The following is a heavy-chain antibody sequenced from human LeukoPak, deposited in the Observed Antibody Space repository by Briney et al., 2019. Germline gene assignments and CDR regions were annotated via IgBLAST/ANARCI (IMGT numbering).Heavy chain of an antibody. D-gene: IGHD1-26*01. CDR3: AKDYSGSYPGSDYMDV. V-gene: IGHV3-23*01. Sequence: LLGGPLRLSCAASGFTFSSYAMSWVRQAPGKGLEWASAIGGSGGSTYYADSVKGRFTISRDNSKNTLYLQMNSLRAEDTAVYYCAKDYSGSYPGSDYMDVWGKGTTVTVSS. CDR2: IGGSGGST. CDR1: GFTFSSYA. J-gene: IGHJ6*03.